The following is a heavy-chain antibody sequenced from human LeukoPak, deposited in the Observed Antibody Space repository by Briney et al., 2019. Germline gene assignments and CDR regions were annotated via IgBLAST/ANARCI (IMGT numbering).Heavy chain of an antibody. J-gene: IGHJ6*02. D-gene: IGHD6-13*01. V-gene: IGHV3-23*01. CDR1: GFTFSSYA. CDR3: ARHSSSWYDVYGMDV. Sequence: GGSLGLSCTASGFTFSSYAMSWIRQPPGKGLEWVSSISGSGGSTYYADSVKGRFTISRDNSKNTLYLQMNSLRAEDTAVYYCARHSSSWYDVYGMDVWGQGTTVTVSS. CDR2: ISGSGGST.